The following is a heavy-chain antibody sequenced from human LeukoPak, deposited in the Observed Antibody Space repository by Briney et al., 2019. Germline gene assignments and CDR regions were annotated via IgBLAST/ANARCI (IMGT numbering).Heavy chain of an antibody. Sequence: GASVKVSCKASGYTFTGYYMHWVRQAPGQGLEWMGIINPSGGSTSYAQKFQGRVTMTRDTSTSTVYMELSSLRSEDTAVYYCARDVQDIVLTGNFDYWGQGTLVTVSS. V-gene: IGHV1-46*01. J-gene: IGHJ4*02. CDR2: INPSGGST. CDR1: GYTFTGYY. CDR3: ARDVQDIVLTGNFDY. D-gene: IGHD2-8*01.